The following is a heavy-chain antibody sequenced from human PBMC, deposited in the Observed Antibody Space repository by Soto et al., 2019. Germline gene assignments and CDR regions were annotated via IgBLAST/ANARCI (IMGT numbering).Heavy chain of an antibody. CDR3: ARSEATGLDH. D-gene: IGHD1-26*01. V-gene: IGHV4-4*02. Sequence: QVQLQESGPGLVKPSGTLSLTCTVSGGSMTSSNWWNLVRQSPGKGLEWIGEAHHSGRTNCNPSLNSRVTISVDKSKNQFSLKLSSVTAADTAVYYCARSEATGLDHWGQGTLVTLSS. J-gene: IGHJ4*02. CDR2: AHHSGRT. CDR1: GGSMTSSNW.